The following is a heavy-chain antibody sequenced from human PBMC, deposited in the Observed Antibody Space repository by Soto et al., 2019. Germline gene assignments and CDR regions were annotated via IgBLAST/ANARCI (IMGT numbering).Heavy chain of an antibody. CDR1: VASISRGGYY. CDR3: ARDRDTRWFDP. J-gene: IGHJ5*02. CDR2: IYYSGST. Sequence: QVQLQEPGPGLVKPSRTLSLTCTVSVASISRGGYYWSWIRQHPGKGLEWMGYIYYSGSTYYNPSLKSRVTISVDTSKNQFSLKLSSVTAADTAVYYCARDRDTRWFDPWGQGTLVTVSS. V-gene: IGHV4-31*03. D-gene: IGHD2-21*01.